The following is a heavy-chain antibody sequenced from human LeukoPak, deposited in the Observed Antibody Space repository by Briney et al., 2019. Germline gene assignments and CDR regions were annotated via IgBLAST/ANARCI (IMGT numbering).Heavy chain of an antibody. V-gene: IGHV4-34*01. Sequence: PSETLSLTCAVYGGSFSCYYWSWIRQPPGKGLEWIGEINHSGSTNYNPSLKSRVTISVDTSKNQFSLKLSSVTAADTAVYYCARGDYGDFPDYFDYWGQGTLVTVSS. CDR3: ARGDYGDFPDYFDY. D-gene: IGHD4-17*01. CDR2: INHSGST. J-gene: IGHJ4*02. CDR1: GGSFSCYY.